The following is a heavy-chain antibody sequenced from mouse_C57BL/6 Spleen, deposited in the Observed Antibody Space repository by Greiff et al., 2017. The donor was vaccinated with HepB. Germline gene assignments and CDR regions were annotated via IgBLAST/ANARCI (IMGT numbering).Heavy chain of an antibody. J-gene: IGHJ1*03. Sequence: EVHLQQSGPGLVKPSQSLSLTCSVTGYSITSGYYWNWIRQFPGNKLEWMGYISYDGSNNYNPSLKNRISITRDTSKNQFFLKLNSVTTEDTATYYCAREEYWYFDVWGTGTTVTVSS. V-gene: IGHV3-6*01. CDR2: ISYDGSN. CDR3: AREEYWYFDV. CDR1: GYSITSGYY.